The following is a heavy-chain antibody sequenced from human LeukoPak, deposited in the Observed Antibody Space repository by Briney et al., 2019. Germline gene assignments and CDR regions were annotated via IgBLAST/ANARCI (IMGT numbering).Heavy chain of an antibody. J-gene: IGHJ4*02. CDR1: GGSISSYY. CDR2: VSSSGTT. CDR3: ARSHSVWTSFDY. Sequence: SETLSLTCTVSGGSISSYYWTWIRQPAGKGLDWIGRVSSSGTTNYNPSLKSRVTISVDTSKNQFSLKLSSVTAADTAVYYCARSHSVWTSFDYWGQGTLVTVSS. V-gene: IGHV4-4*07. D-gene: IGHD3/OR15-3a*01.